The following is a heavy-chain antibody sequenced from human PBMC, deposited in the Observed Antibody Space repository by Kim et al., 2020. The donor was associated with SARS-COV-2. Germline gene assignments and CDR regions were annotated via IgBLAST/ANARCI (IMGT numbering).Heavy chain of an antibody. V-gene: IGHV3-23*01. J-gene: IGHJ4*02. Sequence: GGSLRLSCAASGFTFSSYAMSWVRQAPGKGLEWVSAISGSGGSTYYADSVKGRFTISRDNSKNTLYLQMNSLRAEDTAVYYCAKDAAPFVDTAILPIQLGWGQGTLVTVSS. CDR2: ISGSGGST. CDR3: AKDAAPFVDTAILPIQLG. D-gene: IGHD5-18*01. CDR1: GFTFSSYA.